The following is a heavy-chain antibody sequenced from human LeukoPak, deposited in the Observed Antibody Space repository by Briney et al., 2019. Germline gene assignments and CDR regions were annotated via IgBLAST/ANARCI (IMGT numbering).Heavy chain of an antibody. Sequence: SXTLSLTCTVSGGSISSGSYYWSWIRQPGGKGLEWIGRIYTSGSTNYTPSLKSRVTISVDTSKNQFSLKLSSVTAADTAVYYCARDRSKQWLSWYFDLWGRGTLVTVSS. CDR2: IYTSGST. D-gene: IGHD6-19*01. J-gene: IGHJ2*01. CDR3: ARDRSKQWLSWYFDL. V-gene: IGHV4-61*02. CDR1: GGSISSGSYY.